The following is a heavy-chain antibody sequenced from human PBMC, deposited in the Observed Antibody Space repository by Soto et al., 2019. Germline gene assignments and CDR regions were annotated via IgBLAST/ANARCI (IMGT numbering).Heavy chain of an antibody. CDR3: ARARVAVAGNPTIAYYFDY. CDR1: GGSISSGGYS. J-gene: IGHJ4*02. D-gene: IGHD6-19*01. Sequence: SETLSLTCAVSGGSISSGGYSWSWIRQPPGKGLEWIGYIYHSGSTYYDPSLKSRVTISVDRSKNQFSLKLSSVTAADTAVYYCARARVAVAGNPTIAYYFDYWGQGTLVTVSS. CDR2: IYHSGST. V-gene: IGHV4-30-2*01.